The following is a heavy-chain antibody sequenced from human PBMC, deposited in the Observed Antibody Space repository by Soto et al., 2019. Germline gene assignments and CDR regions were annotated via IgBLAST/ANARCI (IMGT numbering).Heavy chain of an antibody. D-gene: IGHD3-16*01. V-gene: IGHV1-18*01. CDR1: GYTFTSYG. Sequence: GASVKVSCKASGYTFTSYGISWVRQAPGQGLEWTGWISAYNGNTNYAQKLQGRVTMTTDTSTSTAYMELRSLRSDDTAVYYCAREGGTFGGVKNWYFDLWGRGTLVTVSS. J-gene: IGHJ2*01. CDR3: AREGGTFGGVKNWYFDL. CDR2: ISAYNGNT.